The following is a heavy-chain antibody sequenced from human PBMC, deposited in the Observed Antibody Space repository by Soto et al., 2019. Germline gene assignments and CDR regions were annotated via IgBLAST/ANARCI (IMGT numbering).Heavy chain of an antibody. CDR1: GDSVSSNSAA. D-gene: IGHD2-21*02. J-gene: IGHJ6*02. CDR2: AYHRSQWYY. V-gene: IGHV6-1*01. Sequence: PSQTLSLTCAISGDSVSSNSAAWNWIRQSPSRGLEWLGRAYHRSQWYYDSAVSVRSRITVIPDTSKNQFSLQLNSVTPEDTAVYYCTKQKGDSRTYNGMAVRGQGTTVTGSS. CDR3: TKQKGDSRTYNGMAV.